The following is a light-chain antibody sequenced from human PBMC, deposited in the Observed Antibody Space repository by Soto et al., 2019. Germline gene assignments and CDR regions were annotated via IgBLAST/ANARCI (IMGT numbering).Light chain of an antibody. V-gene: IGLV1-44*01. CDR1: SSNIGSTT. CDR3: AAWDDSLNGYG. J-gene: IGLJ1*01. CDR2: NNN. Sequence: QSVLTQPPSASGTPGQRVTISCSGSSSNIGSTTVNWYQQLPGTAPKLLISNNNRRPSGVPDRFSGSQSGTSASLAISGLQSVDEGDYYCAAWDDSLNGYGFGMGPKLTVL.